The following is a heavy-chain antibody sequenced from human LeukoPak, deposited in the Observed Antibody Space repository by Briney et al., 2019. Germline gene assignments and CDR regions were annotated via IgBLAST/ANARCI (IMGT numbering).Heavy chain of an antibody. D-gene: IGHD3-9*01. J-gene: IGHJ6*03. CDR1: GGTFSSYA. V-gene: IGHV1-69*05. CDR2: IIPIFGTA. Sequence: SVKVSCKASGGTFSSYAISWVRQAPGQGLEWMGRIIPIFGTANYAQKFQGRVTITTDESTSTAYMELSSLRSEDTAVYYCARVNRGPYFDWLEPDYYYYMDVWGKGTTVTVSS. CDR3: ARVNRGPYFDWLEPDYYYYMDV.